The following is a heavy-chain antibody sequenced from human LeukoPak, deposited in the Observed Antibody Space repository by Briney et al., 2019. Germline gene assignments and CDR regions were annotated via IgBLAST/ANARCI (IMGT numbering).Heavy chain of an antibody. V-gene: IGHV3-30-3*01. CDR1: GFTFSSYA. J-gene: IGHJ4*02. D-gene: IGHD3-16*01. CDR2: ISYDGSNK. CDR3: AKARWAPGLRFDY. Sequence: PGGSLRLSCAASGFTFSSYAMHWVRQAPGKGLEWVAVISYDGSNKYYADSVKGRFTISRDNSKNTLYLQMNSLRAEDTAVYYCAKARWAPGLRFDYWGQGTLVTVSS.